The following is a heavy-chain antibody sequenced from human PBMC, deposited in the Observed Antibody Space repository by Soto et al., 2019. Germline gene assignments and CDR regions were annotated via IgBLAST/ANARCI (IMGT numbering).Heavy chain of an antibody. CDR3: XXXXXXXXXXXXXXXXXDR. CDR1: GFTFSSYA. V-gene: IGHV3-23*01. J-gene: IGHJ5*02. Sequence: EVQLLESGGGLVQPGGSLRLSCAASGFTFSSYAMTWXXXXXXXXXXXXXXXSGRSDRTYHADSVKGRFTISRDNSKXXXXXXXXXXXXXXXXXXXXXXXXXXXXXXXXXXXXXDRWGQGTLVTVSS. CDR2: XSGRSDRT.